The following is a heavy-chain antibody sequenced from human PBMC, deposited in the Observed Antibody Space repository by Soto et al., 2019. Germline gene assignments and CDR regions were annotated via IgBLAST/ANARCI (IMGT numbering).Heavy chain of an antibody. J-gene: IGHJ5*02. CDR2: ISYDGSNK. CDR1: GFTFSSHA. V-gene: IGHV3-30*14. D-gene: IGHD1-1*01. Sequence: QVQLVESGGGVVQSGRSLRLSCAASGFTFSSHAMHRVRQAPGKGLEWVAIISYDGSNKHYADSVKGRFTISRDNSKNTLYLQMNSLRADDTAVYYCARATGSPGWFDPWGQGTLVTVSS. CDR3: ARATGSPGWFDP.